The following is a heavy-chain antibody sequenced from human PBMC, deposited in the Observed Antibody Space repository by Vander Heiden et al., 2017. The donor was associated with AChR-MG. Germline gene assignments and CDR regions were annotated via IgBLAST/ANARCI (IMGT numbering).Heavy chain of an antibody. Sequence: QLQPQGSGPGLVKLSETLSLTCTVSGGSISYTSYYGGWVRQPPGKGLEWIGSIFYSGSTYYNPSLRSRVTISIDTSKNQFSLKLSSVTAADTAVYYCATLNYGDHQGYYYYYSMDVWAKGTTVTVSS. V-gene: IGHV4-39*01. CDR2: IFYSGST. J-gene: IGHJ6*03. D-gene: IGHD4-17*01. CDR1: GGSISYTSYY. CDR3: ATLNYGDHQGYYYYYSMDV.